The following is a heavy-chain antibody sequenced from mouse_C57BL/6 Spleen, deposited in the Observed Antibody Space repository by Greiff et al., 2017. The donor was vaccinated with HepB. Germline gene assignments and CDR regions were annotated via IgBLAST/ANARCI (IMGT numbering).Heavy chain of an antibody. CDR2: ISYDGSN. V-gene: IGHV3-6*01. CDR3: ARAGSPWYFDV. D-gene: IGHD1-1*02. Sequence: EVKLVESGPGLVKPSQSLSLTCSVTGYSITSGYYWNWIRQFPGNKLEWMGYISYDGSNNYNPSLKNRISITRDTSKNQFFLKLNSVTTEDTATYYCARAGSPWYFDVWGTGTTVTVSS. CDR1: GYSITSGYY. J-gene: IGHJ1*03.